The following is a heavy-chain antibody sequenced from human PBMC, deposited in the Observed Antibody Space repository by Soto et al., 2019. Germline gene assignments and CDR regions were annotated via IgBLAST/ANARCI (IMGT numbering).Heavy chain of an antibody. V-gene: IGHV3-15*01. CDR1: GFTFSNAW. CDR2: IKSITDGGTT. CDR3: TTERAFDI. Sequence: GGSLRLSCAASGFTFSNAWMSWVRQAPGKGLEWVGRIKSITDGGTTDYAAPVKGRFTISRDDSKNTLYLQMNSLKTEDTAVYYCTTERAFDIWGQGTMVTVSS. J-gene: IGHJ3*02.